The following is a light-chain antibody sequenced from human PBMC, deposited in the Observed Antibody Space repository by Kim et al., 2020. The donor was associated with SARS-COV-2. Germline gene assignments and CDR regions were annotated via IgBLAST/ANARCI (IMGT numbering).Light chain of an antibody. J-gene: IGKJ2*01. V-gene: IGKV1-33*01. CDR1: QDISDY. Sequence: DIQMTQSPSSLSASIGDRVIITCQASQDISDYLNWYQQKPGKAPKLLIYDASNLETGVPSRFSGSGSGTHFTFTISSLQPEDIGTYYCQQYDIVPPGYTFGQGTKLEIK. CDR2: DAS. CDR3: QQYDIVPPGYT.